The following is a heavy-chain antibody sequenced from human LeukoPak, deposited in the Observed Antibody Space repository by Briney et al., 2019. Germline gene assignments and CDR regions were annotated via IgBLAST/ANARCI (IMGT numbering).Heavy chain of an antibody. CDR3: AREEGGGYSGYVPDY. CDR1: GGSISSSSYY. J-gene: IGHJ4*02. V-gene: IGHV4-39*07. Sequence: PSETLSLTCTVSGGSISSSSYYWGWIRQPPGKGLEWIGSIYYSGSTYYNPSLKSRVTISVDTSKNQFSLKLSSVTAANTAVYYCAREEGGGYSGYVPDYWGQGTLVTVSS. CDR2: IYYSGST. D-gene: IGHD5-12*01.